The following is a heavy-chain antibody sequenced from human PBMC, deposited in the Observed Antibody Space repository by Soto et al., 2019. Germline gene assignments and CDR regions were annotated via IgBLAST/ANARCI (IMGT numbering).Heavy chain of an antibody. CDR2: INPNSGGT. V-gene: IGHV1-2*04. J-gene: IGHJ4*02. CDR3: AIAPHPTLHLFSYSGSYYDRYYFDY. CDR1: GYTFTGYY. Sequence: ASLKVSCKASGYTFTGYYMHWVRQAPGQGFEWMGWINPNSGGTNYAQKFQGWVTMTRDTSISTAYMELSRLRSEDTAVYYCAIAPHPTLHLFSYSGSYYDRYYFDYWGQGTLVTVSS. D-gene: IGHD1-26*01.